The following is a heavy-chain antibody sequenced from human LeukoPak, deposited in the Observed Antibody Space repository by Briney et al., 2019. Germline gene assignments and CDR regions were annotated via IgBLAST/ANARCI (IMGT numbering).Heavy chain of an antibody. CDR3: TRELSPGSA. CDR2: IRSKAYGGTT. V-gene: IGHV3-49*04. CDR1: GFTLGDYA. Sequence: GGSLRLSCTTPGFTLGDYAMSRVRQAPGKGLGWVDLIRSKAYGGTTEYAASVKGRFTISRDDSKSIAYLQMNSLKTEDTAVYYCTRELSPGSAWGQGTLVTVSS. J-gene: IGHJ5*02. D-gene: IGHD2-15*01.